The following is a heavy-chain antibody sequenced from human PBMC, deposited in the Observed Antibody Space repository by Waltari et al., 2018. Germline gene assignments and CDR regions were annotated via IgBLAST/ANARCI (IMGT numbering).Heavy chain of an antibody. CDR1: GFTFSSYG. Sequence: QVQLVESGGGVVQPGRSLRLSCAASGFTFSSYGMHWVRQAPGKGLEWVAVISYAGSKKYYADSVKGRCTISRDNSKNSLYLQMNSLRAEDTAVYYCARALRQWLVRQGSTLGYWGQGTLVTVSS. CDR3: ARALRQWLVRQGSTLGY. CDR2: ISYAGSKK. D-gene: IGHD6-19*01. V-gene: IGHV3-30*03. J-gene: IGHJ4*02.